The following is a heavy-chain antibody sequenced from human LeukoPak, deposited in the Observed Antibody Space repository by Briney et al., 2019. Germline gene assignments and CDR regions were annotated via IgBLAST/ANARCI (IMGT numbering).Heavy chain of an antibody. V-gene: IGHV4-31*03. CDR2: IYYSGNT. D-gene: IGHD4-17*01. CDR1: GGSISSGGYY. J-gene: IGHJ4*02. Sequence: PSETLSLTCTVSGGSISSGGYYWSWLRQHPGKGLEWIGYIYYSGNTYYNPSLKSRLTISVDTSKNQFSLKLSSVTAADTAVYYCARVEGSGDDFDYWGQGTLVTVSS. CDR3: ARVEGSGDDFDY.